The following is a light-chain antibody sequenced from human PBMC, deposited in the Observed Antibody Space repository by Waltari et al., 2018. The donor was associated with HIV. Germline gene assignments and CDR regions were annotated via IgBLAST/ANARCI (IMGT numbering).Light chain of an antibody. CDR3: ETCDNNVRV. V-gene: IGLV4-60*03. CDR1: AGYQPNI. J-gene: IGLJ2*01. CDR2: VEPSGLF. Sequence: QPVLTQPSSVSASLGSSVNVPCTLRAGYQPNILTLHHQRPGRAPRFLMKVEPSGLFNRGSGLTHRFSASAAGGDRTLTISNLQPEDEADYFCETCDNNVRVFGGGT.